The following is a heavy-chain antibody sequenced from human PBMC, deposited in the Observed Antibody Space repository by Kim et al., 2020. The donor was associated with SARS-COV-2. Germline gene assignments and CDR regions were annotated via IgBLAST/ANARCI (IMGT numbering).Heavy chain of an antibody. J-gene: IGHJ4*02. D-gene: IGHD3-22*01. CDR1: GFTFSSYA. Sequence: GGSLRLSCAASGFTFSSYAMSWVRQAPGKGLEWVSAISGSGGSTYYADSVKGRFTISRDNSKNTLYLQMNSLRAEDTAVYYCAKGSHYYDSSGPIDYWGQGTQVTVSS. V-gene: IGHV3-23*01. CDR3: AKGSHYYDSSGPIDY. CDR2: ISGSGGST.